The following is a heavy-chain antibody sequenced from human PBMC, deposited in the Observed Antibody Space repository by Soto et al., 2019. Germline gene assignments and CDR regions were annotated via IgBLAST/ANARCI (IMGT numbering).Heavy chain of an antibody. V-gene: IGHV4-31*03. J-gene: IGHJ5*02. CDR1: GGYVLNGGYY. CDR3: AKGVEMATWA. CDR2: IFFSGDT. D-gene: IGHD5-12*01. Sequence: SETLSLTCTVSGGYVLNGGYYWNWIRQRPGEGLQWIGKIFFSGDTHYSPALKSRLFISIDTSKNQFSLRAEDTAVYYCAKGVEMATWAWGQGTLVTVSS.